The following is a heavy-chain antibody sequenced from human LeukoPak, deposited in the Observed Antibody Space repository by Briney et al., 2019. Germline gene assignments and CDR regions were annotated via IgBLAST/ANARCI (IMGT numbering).Heavy chain of an antibody. Sequence: GESLKISCKGSGYSFTNYWIGWLRQMPGKGLEWMGIIYPGDSDTKCSPSFQGQVTISADKSISTAYLQWSSLKASDTAIYYCARSWGYCSSTSCHPFDYWGQGTLVTVSS. J-gene: IGHJ4*02. V-gene: IGHV5-51*01. CDR2: IYPGDSDT. CDR1: GYSFTNYW. D-gene: IGHD2-2*01. CDR3: ARSWGYCSSTSCHPFDY.